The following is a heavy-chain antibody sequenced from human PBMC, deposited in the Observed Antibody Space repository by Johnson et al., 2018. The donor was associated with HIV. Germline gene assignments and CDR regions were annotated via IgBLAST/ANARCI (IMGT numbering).Heavy chain of an antibody. CDR3: AKGFTLDSGAFDI. Sequence: QVQLVESGGGVVQPGRSLRLSCEVSGFTFSNYGMHWVRQAPGKGLEWVAFIRYDGSNKYYADSVKGRFTISRDNSKNTLYLQMNSLRAEDTAVYYCAKGFTLDSGAFDIWGQGTMVTVSS. D-gene: IGHD2-15*01. V-gene: IGHV3-30*02. CDR1: GFTFSNYG. CDR2: IRYDGSNK. J-gene: IGHJ3*02.